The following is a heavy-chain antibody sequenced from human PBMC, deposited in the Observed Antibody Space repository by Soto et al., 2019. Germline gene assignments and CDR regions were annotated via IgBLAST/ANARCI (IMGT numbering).Heavy chain of an antibody. CDR3: ARDRSGYCSGGSCLAAFDI. J-gene: IGHJ3*02. Sequence: PMRLSCAASGFTFSDHYMDWVRHAPRKGLEWVGRTRNKANSYTTEYAASVKGRFTISRDDSKNSLYLQMNSLKTDDTAVYYCARDRSGYCSGGSCLAAFDIWGQGTMVTV. CDR2: TRNKANSYTT. V-gene: IGHV3-72*01. CDR1: GFTFSDHY. D-gene: IGHD2-15*01.